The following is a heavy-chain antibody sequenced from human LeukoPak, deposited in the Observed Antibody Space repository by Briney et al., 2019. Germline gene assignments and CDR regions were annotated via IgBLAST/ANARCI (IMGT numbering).Heavy chain of an antibody. D-gene: IGHD3-22*01. V-gene: IGHV3-48*03. CDR2: ISSSGSTI. Sequence: GGSLRLSCAASGFTFSSYEMNWVRQAPGRGLEWVSYISSSGSTIYYADSVKGRFTISRDNAKNSLYLQMNSLRAEDTAVYYCARDAYDSSGYCSPYDAFDIWGQGTMVTVSS. J-gene: IGHJ3*02. CDR1: GFTFSSYE. CDR3: ARDAYDSSGYCSPYDAFDI.